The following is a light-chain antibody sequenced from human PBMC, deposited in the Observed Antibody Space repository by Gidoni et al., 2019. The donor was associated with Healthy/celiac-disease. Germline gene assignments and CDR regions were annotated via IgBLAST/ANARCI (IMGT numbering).Light chain of an antibody. V-gene: IGKV3-11*01. J-gene: IGKJ4*01. Sequence: EIVLTQSPATLSLSPGESATLSCRASQSVSSYLAWYQQKPGQPTRLLIYDASNRATGIPARFSGSGSGTDFTLTISSLEPEDFAVYYCQQRSNWPPLTFGGGTKVEIK. CDR1: QSVSSY. CDR3: QQRSNWPPLT. CDR2: DAS.